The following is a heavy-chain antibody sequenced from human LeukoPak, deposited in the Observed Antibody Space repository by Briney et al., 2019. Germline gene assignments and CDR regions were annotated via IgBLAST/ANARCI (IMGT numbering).Heavy chain of an antibody. J-gene: IGHJ4*02. CDR1: GFTFSSYG. CDR3: SKDRGVFGVAYSLDY. CDR2: ISYDGSNR. V-gene: IGHV3-30*18. D-gene: IGHD3-3*01. Sequence: PGRSLRLSCAASGFTFSSYGMHWVRQAPGKGLEWVAVISYDGSNRYYADSVKGRFTISRDNSKNTLFLQMNSLRPEDTAVYYCSKDRGVFGVAYSLDYWGQGTLVTVSS.